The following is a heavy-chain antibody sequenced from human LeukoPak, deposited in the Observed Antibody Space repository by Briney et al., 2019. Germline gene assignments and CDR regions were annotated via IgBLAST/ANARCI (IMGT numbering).Heavy chain of an antibody. V-gene: IGHV4-38-2*02. D-gene: IGHD3-9*01. Sequence: SETLSLTCSVSGYSVSSAFYWGWIRQPPGKGLEWIGSFYHDETTYYNPSLKSRVTLSVDTSKRQFYLDMYSVTAADTAVYYCASAAPAYYDILTGYFFDYWGQGTLVTVSS. CDR1: GYSVSSAFY. CDR3: ASAAPAYYDILTGYFFDY. CDR2: FYHDETT. J-gene: IGHJ4*02.